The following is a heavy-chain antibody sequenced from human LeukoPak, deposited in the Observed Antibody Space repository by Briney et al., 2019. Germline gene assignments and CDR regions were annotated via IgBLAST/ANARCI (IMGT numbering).Heavy chain of an antibody. D-gene: IGHD2-2*01. CDR3: ARHAPVEPPARAFDF. Sequence: PSETLSLTCAVYGGSFSGYYWSWIRQPPGKGLEWIGEINHSGSTNYNPSLKSRLTISVDTSKNQFSLRLSSVTAADTAIYYCARHAPVEPPARAFDFWGHGNLVVV. V-gene: IGHV4-34*01. CDR1: GGSFSGYY. CDR2: INHSGST. J-gene: IGHJ4*01.